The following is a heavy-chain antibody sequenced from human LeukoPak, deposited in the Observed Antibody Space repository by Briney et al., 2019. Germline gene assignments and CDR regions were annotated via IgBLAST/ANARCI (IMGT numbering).Heavy chain of an antibody. D-gene: IGHD5-24*01. CDR1: GFSFSSYR. CDR3: ARDWNLGRRDGYKDGFDI. CDR2: ISSSSSYI. V-gene: IGHV3-21*01. J-gene: IGHJ3*02. Sequence: GGSLRLSCAASGFSFSSYRMHWVRQAPGKGLEWVSSISSSSSYIYYADSVKGRFTISRDNAKNSLYLQMNSLRAEDTAVYYCARDWNLGRRDGYKDGFDIWGQGTMVTVSS.